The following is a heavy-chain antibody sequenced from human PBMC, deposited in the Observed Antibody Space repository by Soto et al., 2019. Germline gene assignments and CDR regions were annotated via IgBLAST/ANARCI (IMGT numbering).Heavy chain of an antibody. CDR2: ISGSGGST. V-gene: IGHV3-23*01. CDR1: GFTFSSYA. CDR3: AKPAGSYPTFYYYYYGMDV. Sequence: EVQLLESGGGLVQPGGSLRLSCAASGFTFSSYAMSWVRQAPGKGLEWVSAISGSGGSTYYADSVKGRFTISRDNSKNTLYLQMNSLRAEDTAVYYCAKPAGSYPTFYYYYYGMDVWGQGTTVTVS. J-gene: IGHJ6*02. D-gene: IGHD1-26*01.